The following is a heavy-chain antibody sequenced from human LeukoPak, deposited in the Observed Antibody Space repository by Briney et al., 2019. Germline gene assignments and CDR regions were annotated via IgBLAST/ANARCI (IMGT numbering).Heavy chain of an antibody. D-gene: IGHD4-17*01. CDR2: ISYDGSNK. CDR1: GFTFSSYA. Sequence: PGRSLRLSCAASGFTFSSYAMHWVRQAPGKGLEWVAVISYDGSNKYYADSVKGRFTISRDNSKNTLYLQMNSLRAEDTAVYYCARAEAVRAPIYGDYYYYMDVWGKGTTVTVSS. CDR3: ARAEAVRAPIYGDYYYYMDV. V-gene: IGHV3-30-3*01. J-gene: IGHJ6*03.